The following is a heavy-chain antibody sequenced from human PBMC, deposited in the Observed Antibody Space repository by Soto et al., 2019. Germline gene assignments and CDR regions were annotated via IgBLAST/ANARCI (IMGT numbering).Heavy chain of an antibody. V-gene: IGHV1-69*02. D-gene: IGHD2-21*01. CDR2: IIPILDIT. CDR1: GSTFSNHI. Sequence: ASVKVSCKASGSTFSNHIITWVRQAPGQGLEWMGRIIPILDITNYAQKFQGRVTITADKSTTTAYMEVSSLSSEDTAVYYCARGPPLLWWSQGTLVTVSS. CDR3: ARGPPLLW. J-gene: IGHJ4*02.